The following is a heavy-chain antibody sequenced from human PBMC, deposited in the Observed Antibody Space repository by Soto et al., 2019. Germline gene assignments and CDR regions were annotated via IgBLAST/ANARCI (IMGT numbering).Heavy chain of an antibody. J-gene: IGHJ5*02. CDR1: GYTFTSYA. D-gene: IGHD3-9*01. CDR3: VRDLLYYDILTGYYGLTNWFDP. CDR2: INAGNGNT. Sequence: VASVKVSCKASGYTFTSYAMHWVRQAPGQRLEWMGWINAGNGNTKYSQKFQGRVTITRDTSASTAYMELSSLRSEDTAVYYCVRDLLYYDILTGYYGLTNWFDPWGQGTLVTVSS. V-gene: IGHV1-3*01.